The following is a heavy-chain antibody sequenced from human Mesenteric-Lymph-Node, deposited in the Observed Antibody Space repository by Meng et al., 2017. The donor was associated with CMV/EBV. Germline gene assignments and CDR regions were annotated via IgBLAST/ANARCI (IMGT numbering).Heavy chain of an antibody. CDR2: ISSSSSYI. CDR3: AREASSTIFGVVIPNYFDY. J-gene: IGHJ4*02. Sequence: GESLKISCAASGFTFSSYSMNWVRQAPGKGLEWVSSISSSSSYIYYADSVKGRFTISRDNAKNSLYLQMNSLRAEDTAVYYCAREASSTIFGVVIPNYFDYWGQGTLVTVSS. D-gene: IGHD3-3*01. V-gene: IGHV3-21*01. CDR1: GFTFSSYS.